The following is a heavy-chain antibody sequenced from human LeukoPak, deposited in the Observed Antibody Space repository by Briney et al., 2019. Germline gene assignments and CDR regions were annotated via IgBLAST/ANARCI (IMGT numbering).Heavy chain of an antibody. CDR3: ARVPHYCSGGSCYYYGMDV. D-gene: IGHD2-15*01. J-gene: IGHJ6*02. V-gene: IGHV1-3*01. CDR1: GYTFTSYA. Sequence: EASVKVSCKASGYTFTSYAMHWVRQAPGQRLEWMGWINAGNGNTKYSQKFQGRVTITRDTSASTAYMELSSLRSEDTAVYYCARVPHYCSGGSCYYYGMDVWGQGTTVTVSS. CDR2: INAGNGNT.